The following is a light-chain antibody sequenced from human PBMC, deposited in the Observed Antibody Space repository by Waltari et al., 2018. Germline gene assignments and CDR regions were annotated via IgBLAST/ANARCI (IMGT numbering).Light chain of an antibody. Sequence: MTQSPPSLSGSVGDRVTITCRTSENVNNYLNWYQQKPGKAPNLLIYKASTLQSGVPSRFRASGSGTEYTFTINGLQSEDAATYYCQNGYDIPFSFGQGTRVEI. CDR3: QNGYDIPFS. V-gene: IGKV1-39*02. CDR2: KAS. J-gene: IGKJ2*03. CDR1: ENVNNY.